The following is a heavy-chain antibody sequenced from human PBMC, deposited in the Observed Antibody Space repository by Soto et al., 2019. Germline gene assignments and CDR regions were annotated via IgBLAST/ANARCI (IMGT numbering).Heavy chain of an antibody. D-gene: IGHD3-10*01. Sequence: PGGSLRLSCAASGFTFSNYGMHWVRQAPGKGLEWVAAISDDGVSKYYADSVQGRFTISRDNSESAVFLQMNSLRPDDTALYFCARAYYFGSGTSYTLYYWGQGTQVTVYS. V-gene: IGHV3-30*03. CDR1: GFTFSNYG. CDR3: ARAYYFGSGTSYTLYY. J-gene: IGHJ4*02. CDR2: ISDDGVSK.